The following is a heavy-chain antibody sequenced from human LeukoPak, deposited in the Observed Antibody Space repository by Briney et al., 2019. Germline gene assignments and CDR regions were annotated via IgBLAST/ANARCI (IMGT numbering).Heavy chain of an antibody. CDR3: ARGTKDILGPVDY. J-gene: IGHJ4*02. CDR1: GYTFTDYY. D-gene: IGHD1-26*01. Sequence: ASVKVSCKASGYTFTDYYIHWVRQAPGQGLEWMGWIHPNTVVTNFDQKFQGRVTLTRDTSISTAYMELSRLRSDDTALYYCARGTKDILGPVDYWGQGTLVTVCS. CDR2: IHPNTVVT. V-gene: IGHV1-2*02.